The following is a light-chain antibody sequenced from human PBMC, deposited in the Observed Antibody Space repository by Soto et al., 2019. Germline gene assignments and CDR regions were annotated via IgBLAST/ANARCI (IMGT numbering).Light chain of an antibody. Sequence: EIVLTQSPATLSLSTGERATLSYRASQSVSSYLAWYQQKPGQAPRLLIYDASNRATGIPARFSGSGSGTDFTLTISRLEPEDFAVYYCRLYSTSLFTFAQGTRLEIK. V-gene: IGKV3-11*01. CDR2: DAS. CDR1: QSVSSY. CDR3: RLYSTSLFT. J-gene: IGKJ5*01.